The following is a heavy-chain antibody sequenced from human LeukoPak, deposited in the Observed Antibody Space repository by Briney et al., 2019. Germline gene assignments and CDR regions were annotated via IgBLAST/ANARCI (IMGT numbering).Heavy chain of an antibody. CDR2: LTASGNTT. J-gene: IGHJ3*02. CDR1: GFTFSNYA. Sequence: GESLRLSCAASGFTFSNYAMSWVRQAPGKGLEWVSGLTASGNTTYYADSVKGRFTTSRDNPKNTLYLHMNSLRAEDTAVYYCAKGSSTVTSRAAFDNWGQGAMVTVSS. CDR3: AKGSSTVTSRAAFDN. D-gene: IGHD4-17*01. V-gene: IGHV3-23*01.